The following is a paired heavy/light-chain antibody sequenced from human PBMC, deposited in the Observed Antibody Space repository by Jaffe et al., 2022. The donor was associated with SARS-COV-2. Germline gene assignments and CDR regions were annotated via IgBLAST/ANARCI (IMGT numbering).Light chain of an antibody. CDR2: SNG. Sequence: QSVLTQPPSVSATPGQRVTISCSGGRSNIGSNTVSWYQQIPGTAPKLLIYSNGLRPSGVPARFSGSKSGTSASLAISGLQSEDEADYYCAAWDDSLNGFWVFGGGTKLTVL. V-gene: IGLV1-44*01. CDR3: AAWDDSLNGFWV. J-gene: IGLJ3*02. CDR1: RSNIGSNT.
Heavy chain of an antibody. CDR2: INTNTGNP. V-gene: IGHV7-4-1*02. CDR1: GYSFTSYA. J-gene: IGHJ5*02. CDR3: AREERVGVAGGAKLNWFDP. D-gene: IGHD2-15*01. Sequence: QVQLVQSGSELKKPGASVKVSCKASGYSFTSYAMNWVRQAPGQGLEWMGRINTNTGNPTYAQDFTGRFVFSLDTSARTAYLQISSLTAEDTAVYYCAREERVGVAGGAKLNWFDPWGQGTLVTVSS.